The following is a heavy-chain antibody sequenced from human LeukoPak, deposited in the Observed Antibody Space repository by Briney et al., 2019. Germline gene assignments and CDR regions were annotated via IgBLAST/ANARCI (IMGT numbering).Heavy chain of an antibody. V-gene: IGHV4-59*01. D-gene: IGHD2-15*01. Sequence: SETLTLTCTVSDDSISNYYWSWLRQPPGKGLEWIAYINNNGRTNYFPSFKSRVTISMDTSKNQFSLKLKSVTAADTAVYYCAKGAGWYDYWGQGTLAAVSS. J-gene: IGHJ4*02. CDR1: DDSISNYY. CDR2: INNNGRT. CDR3: AKGAGWYDY.